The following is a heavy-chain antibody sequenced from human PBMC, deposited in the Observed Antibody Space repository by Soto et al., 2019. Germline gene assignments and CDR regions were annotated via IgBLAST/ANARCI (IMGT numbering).Heavy chain of an antibody. J-gene: IGHJ4*02. V-gene: IGHV3-11*01. Sequence: QVQLVESGGGLVKPGGSLRLSCAASGFTFSDYYMSWIRQAPGKGLEWVSYISSSGRTIYYADSVKGRFTISRDNARNSLYLQMNSLRAEDTAVYYCARVGARGDEYIWGSPRGLDYWGQGTLVTVSS. CDR1: GFTFSDYY. CDR3: ARVGARGDEYIWGSPRGLDY. D-gene: IGHD3-16*01. CDR2: ISSSGRTI.